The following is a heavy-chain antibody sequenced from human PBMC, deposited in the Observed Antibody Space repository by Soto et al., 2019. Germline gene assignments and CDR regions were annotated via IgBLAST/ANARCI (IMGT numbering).Heavy chain of an antibody. CDR1: GSCNSSYY. Sequence: KAXETLRRPGAVAGSCNSSYYWSWIRTPPGRGLEWIGYIYYSGSTNYNPSLKSRVTISADTSKNQFSLKLSSVTAADTAVYYCARDMGVPAASDYYYYGMDVWGQGKTVTLS. CDR2: IYYSGST. V-gene: IGHV4-59*01. D-gene: IGHD2-2*01. CDR3: ARDMGVPAASDYYYYGMDV. J-gene: IGHJ6*02.